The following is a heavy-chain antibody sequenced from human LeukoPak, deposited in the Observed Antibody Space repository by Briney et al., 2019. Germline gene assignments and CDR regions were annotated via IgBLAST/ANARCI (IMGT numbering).Heavy chain of an antibody. CDR1: GYTFTSYG. V-gene: IGHV1-18*01. CDR2: ISTYNGNA. D-gene: IGHD2-2*01. J-gene: IGHJ6*02. Sequence: ASVKVSCKASGYTFTSYGISWVRQAPGQGLEWMGWISTYNGNANYAQNLQGRVTMTTDTSTSTAYMDLRSLRSDDTAVYYCSCQSYYYYGMDVWGQGTTVTVSS. CDR3: SCQSYYYYGMDV.